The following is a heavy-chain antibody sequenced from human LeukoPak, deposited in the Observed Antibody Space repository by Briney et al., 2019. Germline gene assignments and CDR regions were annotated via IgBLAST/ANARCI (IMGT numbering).Heavy chain of an antibody. CDR3: ARGSGDFWSGYYGPDY. CDR1: GGAISGYY. D-gene: IGHD3-3*01. CDR2: INHSGST. Sequence: PLETLSLTCTVSGGAISGYYWSWIRQPPEKGLEWIGEINHSGSTNYNPSLKSRVTISVDTSKNQFSLKLSSVTAADTAVYYCARGSGDFWSGYYGPDYWGQGTLVTVSS. V-gene: IGHV4-34*01. J-gene: IGHJ4*02.